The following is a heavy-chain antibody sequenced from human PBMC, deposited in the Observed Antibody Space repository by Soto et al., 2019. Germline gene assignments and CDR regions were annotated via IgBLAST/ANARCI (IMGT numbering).Heavy chain of an antibody. CDR3: VRDSSRIVVVPRVDGDNWLDP. D-gene: IGHD2-2*01. V-gene: IGHV3-11*06. Sequence: GGSLRLSCAASGFTFSDYFMSWIRQAPGKGLEWVSFISGSSDNIKYADSVKGRFTISRDNAKNSLYLQMNRLRAEDTAVYYCVRDSSRIVVVPRVDGDNWLDPWGQGTLVTVSS. CDR2: ISGSSDNI. J-gene: IGHJ5*02. CDR1: GFTFSDYF.